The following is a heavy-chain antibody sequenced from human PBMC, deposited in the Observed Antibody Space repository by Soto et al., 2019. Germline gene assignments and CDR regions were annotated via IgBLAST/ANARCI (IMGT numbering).Heavy chain of an antibody. J-gene: IGHJ5*02. CDR2: IDYRGTI. CDR1: GGSIATSPYF. V-gene: IGHV4-39*02. Sequence: LSLTCTVSGGSIATSPYFWAWIRRPPGKGLEWIGSIDYRGTIYNNPSLKSRVTISVDTSKNHFSLKLDSVTAADTALYYCSRRAPEGFDPWGQGTLVTVSS. CDR3: SRRAPEGFDP.